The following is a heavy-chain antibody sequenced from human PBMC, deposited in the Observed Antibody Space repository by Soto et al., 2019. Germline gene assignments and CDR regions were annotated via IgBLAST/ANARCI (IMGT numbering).Heavy chain of an antibody. D-gene: IGHD6-19*01. CDR2: ISWNSGTI. V-gene: IGHV3-9*01. J-gene: IGHJ4*02. Sequence: GGSLRLSCSASGFTFDDYAMHWVRQAPGKGLEWVSGISWNSGTIGYADSVKGRFTISRDNAKNSLYLQMNSLRAEDTALYYCAKDRFSSGRYYFDYWGQGTLVTVSS. CDR3: AKDRFSSGRYYFDY. CDR1: GFTFDDYA.